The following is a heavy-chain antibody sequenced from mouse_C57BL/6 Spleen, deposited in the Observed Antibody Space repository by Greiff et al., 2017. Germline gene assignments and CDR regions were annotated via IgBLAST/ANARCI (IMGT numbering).Heavy chain of an antibody. V-gene: IGHV1-64*01. CDR1: GYTFTSYW. D-gene: IGHD6-1*01. CDR3: ASSECDPAGFAY. CDR2: IHPNSGSA. Sequence: QVQLQQPGAELVKPGASVKLSCKASGYTFTSYWMHWVKQRPGQGLEWIGMIHPNSGSANYNEKFKSKATLTVDKSSSTAYMQLSSLTSEDSAVYYCASSECDPAGFAYWGQGTLVTVSA. J-gene: IGHJ3*01.